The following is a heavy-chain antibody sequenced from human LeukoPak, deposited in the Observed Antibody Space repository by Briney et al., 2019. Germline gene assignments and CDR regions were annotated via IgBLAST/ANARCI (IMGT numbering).Heavy chain of an antibody. Sequence: GRSLRLSCAASGFTFSNYWMYWVRQAPGKGLVWVSQIKSDGNITNYADSVKGRFAISRDNAKNTLFLQMNSLRAEDTAVYYCGRSGDFWSGSGVAYWGQGTLVTVSS. V-gene: IGHV3-74*01. CDR1: GFTFSNYW. J-gene: IGHJ4*02. CDR3: GRSGDFWSGSGVAY. D-gene: IGHD3-3*01. CDR2: IKSDGNIT.